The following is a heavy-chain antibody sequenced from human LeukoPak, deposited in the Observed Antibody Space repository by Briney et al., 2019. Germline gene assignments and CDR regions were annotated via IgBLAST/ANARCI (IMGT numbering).Heavy chain of an antibody. J-gene: IGHJ3*02. Sequence: SETLSLTCTVSGGSISSSSYYWGWIRQPPGKGLEWIGSIYYSGSTYYNPSLKSRVTITVDTSKNQFSLKLSSVTAADTTVYYCARSHIVAVTGFAFDIWGQGTLVTVS. V-gene: IGHV4-39*01. D-gene: IGHD2-21*02. CDR2: IYYSGST. CDR3: ARSHIVAVTGFAFDI. CDR1: GGSISSSSYY.